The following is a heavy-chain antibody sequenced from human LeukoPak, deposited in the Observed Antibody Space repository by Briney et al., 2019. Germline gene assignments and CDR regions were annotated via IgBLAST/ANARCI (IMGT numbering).Heavy chain of an antibody. CDR2: IKGDGSEK. Sequence: PGGSLRLSCAASGFTVSSNYMSWVRQAPGKGLEWVANIKGDGSEKYHGDSVTGRFTISRDNAKNSLYLQMNSLRAEDTAIYYCASYRVLHGMDVWGQGTTVTVSS. CDR3: ASYRVLHGMDV. J-gene: IGHJ6*02. D-gene: IGHD3-16*01. CDR1: GFTVSSNY. V-gene: IGHV3-7*01.